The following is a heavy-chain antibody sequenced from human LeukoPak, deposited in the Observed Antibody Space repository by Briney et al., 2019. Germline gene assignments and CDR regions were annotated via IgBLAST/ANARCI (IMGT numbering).Heavy chain of an antibody. D-gene: IGHD3-9*01. Sequence: GGSLRLSCAASGFTVSSNYMSWVRQAPEKGLEWVSVIYSGGSTYYADSVKGRFTISRDNSKNTLYLQMNSLRAEDTAVYYCARGPSDILTGYYTDYFDYWGQGTLVTVSS. CDR2: IYSGGST. CDR3: ARGPSDILTGYYTDYFDY. J-gene: IGHJ4*02. CDR1: GFTVSSNY. V-gene: IGHV3-53*01.